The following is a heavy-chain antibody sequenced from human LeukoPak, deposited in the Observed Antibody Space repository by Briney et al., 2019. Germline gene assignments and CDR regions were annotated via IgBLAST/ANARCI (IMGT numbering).Heavy chain of an antibody. CDR3: AREGCTGGTCYSPPY. D-gene: IGHD2-15*01. CDR1: GYHFTDHY. V-gene: IGHV1-2*02. Sequence: VKVPCHDHGYHFTDHYIHCVRHPPEQGLERNGKLNPNNGRTDYAQKFQDRVTMTRDTSISTAYMELSRLKSDDTPVYYCAREGCTGGTCYSPPYCGQGTLVTVS. CDR2: LNPNNGRT. J-gene: IGHJ4*02.